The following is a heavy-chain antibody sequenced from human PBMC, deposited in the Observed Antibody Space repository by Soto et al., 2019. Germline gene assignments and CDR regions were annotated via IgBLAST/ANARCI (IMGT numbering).Heavy chain of an antibody. D-gene: IGHD2-2*01. CDR3: ARGGRDIVVVPAAMPACAFDI. CDR2: INPNSGGT. Sequence: ASVKVSCKAAGYTFTGYYMHWVRQAPGQGLEWMGWINPNSGGTNYAQKFQGWVTMTRDTSISTAYMELSRLRSDDTAVYYCARGGRDIVVVPAAMPACAFDIWGQGTTVTVSS. V-gene: IGHV1-2*04. J-gene: IGHJ3*02. CDR1: GYTFTGYY.